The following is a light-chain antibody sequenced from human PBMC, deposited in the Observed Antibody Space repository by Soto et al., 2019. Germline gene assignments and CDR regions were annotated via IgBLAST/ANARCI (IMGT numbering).Light chain of an antibody. CDR2: LGS. J-gene: IGKJ1*01. Sequence: DIVMTQSPLSLPVTPGEPASISCRSSQSLLSINGNNYLDWYLQKPGQSPQLLIYLGSTRASGVPDRFSGSGSGTDFTLKISRVEAEDFGVYYCMQALQTPWTFGQGTKVEIK. CDR3: MQALQTPWT. V-gene: IGKV2-28*01. CDR1: QSLLSINGNNY.